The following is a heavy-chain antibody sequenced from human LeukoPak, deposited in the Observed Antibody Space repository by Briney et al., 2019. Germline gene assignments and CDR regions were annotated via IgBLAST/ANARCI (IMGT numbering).Heavy chain of an antibody. V-gene: IGHV1-2*02. CDR2: INPNSGGT. CDR1: GYTFTGSY. CDR3: ARLWIAVASKLISFDY. J-gene: IGHJ4*02. Sequence: GASVKVSCKASGYTFTGSYMHWVRQAPGQGLEWMGWINPNSGGTNYAQKFQGRVTMTTDTSTSTAYMELRSLRSDDTAVYYCARLWIAVASKLISFDYWGQGTLVTVSS. D-gene: IGHD6-19*01.